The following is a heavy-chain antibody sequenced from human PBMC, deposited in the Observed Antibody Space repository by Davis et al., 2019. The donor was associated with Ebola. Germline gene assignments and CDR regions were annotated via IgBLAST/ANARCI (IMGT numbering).Heavy chain of an antibody. J-gene: IGHJ4*02. V-gene: IGHV4-39*01. CDR3: ARTYSSSYYVLNY. CDR2: IYYSGST. D-gene: IGHD6-13*01. Sequence: MPSETLSLTCPVSGGSIISSSSYWGWIRQPPRKGLEWIGSIYYSGSTYYNPSLKSRVTVSVDTSKNQFSLKLSSVTAADTAVYYCARTYSSSYYVLNYWGQGTLVAVSS. CDR1: GGSIISSSSY.